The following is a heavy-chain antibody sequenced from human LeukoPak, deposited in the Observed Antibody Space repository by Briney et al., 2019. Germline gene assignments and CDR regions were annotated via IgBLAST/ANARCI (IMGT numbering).Heavy chain of an antibody. CDR1: RFTFSNYN. V-gene: IGHV3-23*01. Sequence: GGSLRLSCAASRFTFSNYNMHWVRQAPGKGLEWVSAISGSSGSTYYADSVKGRFTISRDNSKNTLYLQMNSLRAEDTAVYYCARDPDEATPYFDYWGQGTLVTVSS. CDR3: ARDPDEATPYFDY. CDR2: ISGSSGST. D-gene: IGHD1-14*01. J-gene: IGHJ4*02.